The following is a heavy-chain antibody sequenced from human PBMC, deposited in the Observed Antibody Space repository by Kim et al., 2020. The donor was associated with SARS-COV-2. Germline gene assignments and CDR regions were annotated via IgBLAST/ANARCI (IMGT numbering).Heavy chain of an antibody. D-gene: IGHD1-20*01. CDR1: GGSISSSSYY. CDR2: IYYSGST. Sequence: SETLSLTCTVSGGSISSSSYYWGWIRQPPGKGLEWIGSIYYSGSTYYNPSLKSRVTISVDTSKNQFSLKLSSVTAADTAVYYCARHPPYNWNDEDFDYWGQGTLVTVSS. V-gene: IGHV4-39*01. CDR3: ARHPPYNWNDEDFDY. J-gene: IGHJ4*02.